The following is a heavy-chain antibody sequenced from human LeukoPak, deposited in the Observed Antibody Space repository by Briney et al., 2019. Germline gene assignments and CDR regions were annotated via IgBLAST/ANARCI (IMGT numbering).Heavy chain of an antibody. CDR1: GFIVSNNY. Sequence: GGSLRLSCVASGFIVSNNYMSWVRQAPGKGLEWVSVLYNAGSTYYADSVKGRFTISRDNSKNTLCLQMYSLRAEDTAVYYCASLKGLFDYFDYWGQGILVTVSS. J-gene: IGHJ4*02. D-gene: IGHD3-22*01. CDR2: LYNAGST. CDR3: ASLKGLFDYFDY. V-gene: IGHV3-53*01.